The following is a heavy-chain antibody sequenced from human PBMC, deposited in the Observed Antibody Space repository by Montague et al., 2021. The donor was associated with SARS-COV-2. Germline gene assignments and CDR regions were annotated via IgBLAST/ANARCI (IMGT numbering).Heavy chain of an antibody. CDR1: GASVASGNFY. CDR2: MYYTGHT. D-gene: IGHD6-6*01. J-gene: IGHJ4*02. Sequence: SETLSLTCTVSGASVASGNFYWSWIRQHPGKGLEWIGYMYYTGHTNYNPSLESRVTMPVDPSKNQFSLTLTSVTAADTAVYYCARSRATVPSRPGFDYWGQGTLVTVSS. V-gene: IGHV4-61*01. CDR3: ARSRATVPSRPGFDY.